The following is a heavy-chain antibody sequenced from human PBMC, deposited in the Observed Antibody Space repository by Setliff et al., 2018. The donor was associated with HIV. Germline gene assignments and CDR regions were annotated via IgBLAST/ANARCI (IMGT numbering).Heavy chain of an antibody. Sequence: SVKVSCKASGDIFNNNAINWVRQAPGQGLEWMGRIIPIFGMANYARKFQGRVTITADKSTSKAYLELSSLTYDDTAIYYCARAEFLGPESDFDIWGQGTMVTVSS. CDR2: IIPIFGMA. CDR1: GDIFNNNA. J-gene: IGHJ3*02. D-gene: IGHD3-10*01. V-gene: IGHV1-69*04. CDR3: ARAEFLGPESDFDI.